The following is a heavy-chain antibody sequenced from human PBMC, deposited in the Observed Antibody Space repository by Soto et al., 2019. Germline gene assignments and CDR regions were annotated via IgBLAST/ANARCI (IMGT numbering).Heavy chain of an antibody. J-gene: IGHJ4*02. CDR1: GDTISTGGYT. CDR2: TYHSGST. D-gene: IGHD4-17*01. Sequence: PSETLSLTCDVSGDTISTGGYTWAWIRQPPGKALEWIGHTYHSGSTNYNPSLKSRVTISVDTSKNQFSLKLSSVTAADTAVYYCARVTRVYYGDYGGFDYWGQGTLVTVSS. CDR3: ARVTRVYYGDYGGFDY. V-gene: IGHV4-61*08.